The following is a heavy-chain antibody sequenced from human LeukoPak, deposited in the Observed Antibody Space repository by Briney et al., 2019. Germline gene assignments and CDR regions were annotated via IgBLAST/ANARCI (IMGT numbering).Heavy chain of an antibody. CDR2: ISSSSSYI. D-gene: IGHD6-13*01. V-gene: IGHV3-21*01. CDR1: GFDVSVNY. J-gene: IGHJ4*02. Sequence: GGSLRLSCAASGFDVSVNYMNWVRQAPGKGLERVSSISSSSSYIYYADSVKGRFTISRDNAKNSLYLQMNSLRAEDTAVYYCARATGSITTLHDYWGQGTLVTVSS. CDR3: ARATGSITTLHDY.